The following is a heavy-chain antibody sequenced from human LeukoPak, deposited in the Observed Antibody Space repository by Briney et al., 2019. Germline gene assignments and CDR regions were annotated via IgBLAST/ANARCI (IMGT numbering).Heavy chain of an antibody. D-gene: IGHD5-18*01. CDR1: GFTFSSYN. V-gene: IGHV3-21*01. CDR2: ITSSSTYI. CDR3: AIDPGTVDTAMVPVWDY. J-gene: IGHJ4*02. Sequence: PGGSLRLSCAASGFTFSSYNMNWVRQAPGKGLEWVSSITSSSTYIYYADSVRGRFTISRDNAKNSPYLQMNSLRAEDTAVYYCAIDPGTVDTAMVPVWDYCGQRTLVTVSS.